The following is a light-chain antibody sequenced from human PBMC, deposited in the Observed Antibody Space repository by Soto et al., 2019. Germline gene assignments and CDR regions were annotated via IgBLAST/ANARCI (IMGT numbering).Light chain of an antibody. CDR2: AAS. J-gene: IGKJ4*01. CDR3: QKCGVAPFT. CDR1: QGISNY. V-gene: IGKV1-27*01. Sequence: DIQFPQSPSFLSSSVGYRVTITCRASQGISNYLAWYQQKPGTVPKLLIYAASTLQSGVPSRFSGSGSGTDFTLTISSLQPEDVATYYCQKCGVAPFTFGGGTKV.